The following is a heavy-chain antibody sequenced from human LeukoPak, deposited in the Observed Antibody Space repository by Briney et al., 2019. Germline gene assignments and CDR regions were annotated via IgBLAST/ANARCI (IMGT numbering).Heavy chain of an antibody. J-gene: IGHJ6*03. CDR3: ARDSHARTYDYYYMDV. V-gene: IGHV1-69*05. CDR2: IIPIFGTA. D-gene: IGHD3/OR15-3a*01. Sequence: SVRVSCKASGGTFSSYAISWVRQAPGQGLEWMGRIIPIFGTANYAQKFQGRVTITTDESTSTAYMELSSLRSEDTAVYYCARDSHARTYDYYYMDVWGKGTTVTVSS. CDR1: GGTFSSYA.